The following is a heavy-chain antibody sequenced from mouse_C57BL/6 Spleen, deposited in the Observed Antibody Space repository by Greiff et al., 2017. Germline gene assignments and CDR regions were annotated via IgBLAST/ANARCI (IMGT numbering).Heavy chain of an antibody. D-gene: IGHD2-10*02. CDR1: GYAFSSYW. V-gene: IGHV1-80*01. CDR3: ARGYEGYYFDY. J-gene: IGHJ2*01. Sequence: QVQLQQSGAELVKPGASVKISCKASGYAFSSYWMNWVKQRPGKGLEWIGQIYPGDGDTNYNGKFKGKATLTADKSSSTAYMQLSSLTSEDSAVYFCARGYEGYYFDYWGQGTTLTVSS. CDR2: IYPGDGDT.